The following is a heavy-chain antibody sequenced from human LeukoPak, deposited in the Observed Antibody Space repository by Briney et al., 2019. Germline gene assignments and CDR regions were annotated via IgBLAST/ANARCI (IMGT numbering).Heavy chain of an antibody. CDR3: AKDAKRNYDFWDRFDY. V-gene: IGHV3-23*01. CDR1: GFTFSDYG. Sequence: PGGSLRLSCAATGFTFSDYGMNWVRQAPGKGLEWVSSISDGGDETYYGDSVKGRFTISRDNSKNTLYLQMNSLRAEDTALYYCAKDAKRNYDFWDRFDYWGQGTLVTVSS. CDR2: ISDGGDET. D-gene: IGHD3-3*01. J-gene: IGHJ4*02.